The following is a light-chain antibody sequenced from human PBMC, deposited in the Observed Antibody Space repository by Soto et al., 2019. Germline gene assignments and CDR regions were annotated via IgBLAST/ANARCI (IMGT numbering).Light chain of an antibody. CDR1: QSIGNY. Sequence: DIQMIQSPSSLSASVGDRVTMTWRASQSIGNYFSWYQQKPGKAPKLLINVASTLQSGVPSRFSGSGSGTDFTLAISSLQPEDFATSYCQQSSSTPQTVSGGTNVDIK. V-gene: IGKV1-39*01. J-gene: IGKJ4*01. CDR3: QQSSSTPQT. CDR2: VAS.